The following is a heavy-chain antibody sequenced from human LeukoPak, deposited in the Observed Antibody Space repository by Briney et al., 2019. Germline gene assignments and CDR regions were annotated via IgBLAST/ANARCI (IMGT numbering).Heavy chain of an antibody. J-gene: IGHJ3*02. CDR2: IIPIFGTA. V-gene: IGHV1-69*13. CDR3: ASLAGSYYSWAFDI. Sequence: GASVKVSCKSSGDTFTTYYMHWVRQAPGQGLRWMGGIIPIFGTANYAQKFQGRVTITADESTSTAYMELSSLRSEDTAVYYCASLAGSYYSWAFDIWGQGTMVTVSS. CDR1: GDTFTTYY. D-gene: IGHD3-10*01.